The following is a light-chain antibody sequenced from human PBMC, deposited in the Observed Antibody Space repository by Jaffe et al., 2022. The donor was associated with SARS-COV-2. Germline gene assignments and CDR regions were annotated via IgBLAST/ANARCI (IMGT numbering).Light chain of an antibody. CDR3: QQNYSTPRT. CDR1: QTISSY. CDR2: AAS. Sequence: DIQMTQSPSSLSASVGDRVTITCRASQTISSYLNWYQQKPGKAPKLLIYAASSLQSGVPSRFSGSGSGTDFTLTISSLQPEDFATYYCQQNYSTPRTFGQGTKVESK. J-gene: IGKJ1*01. V-gene: IGKV1-39*01.